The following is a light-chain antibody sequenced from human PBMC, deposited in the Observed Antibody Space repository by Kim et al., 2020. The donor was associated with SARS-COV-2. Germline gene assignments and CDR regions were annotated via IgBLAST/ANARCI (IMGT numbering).Light chain of an antibody. Sequence: GKPARVPGGRAGVGRMGGDWYEREPGGALVLGISDDSVRPSGIPEGVAGSNSGNTATVTISRVEAGDEAGYYCQVWDSSDDHRVVFGGGTKLTVL. V-gene: IGLV3-21*03. CDR2: DDS. J-gene: IGLJ2*01. CDR3: QVWDSSDDHRVV. CDR1: GVGRMG.